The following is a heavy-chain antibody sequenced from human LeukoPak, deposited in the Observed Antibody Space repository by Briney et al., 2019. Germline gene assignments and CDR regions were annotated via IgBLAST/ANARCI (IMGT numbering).Heavy chain of an antibody. CDR1: GFTFSTYA. V-gene: IGHV3-23*01. D-gene: IGHD2-2*01. CDR2: IRGDGGNA. Sequence: GGSLRLSCAASGFTFSTYAMNWVRQAPGKGLEWVSVIRGDGGNAYYADSVKGRFTISRDNSRNTLYLQMNSLRAEDTAVYYCAKGIRTSCCNDALDVWGQGTMVTASS. CDR3: AKGIRTSCCNDALDV. J-gene: IGHJ3*01.